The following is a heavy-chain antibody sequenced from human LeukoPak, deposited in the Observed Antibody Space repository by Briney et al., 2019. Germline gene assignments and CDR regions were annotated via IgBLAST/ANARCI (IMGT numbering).Heavy chain of an antibody. CDR3: AKEGGDFWSGYYTGDY. J-gene: IGHJ4*02. CDR2: ISYDGSNK. V-gene: IGHV3-30*01. Sequence: PGRSLRLSCAASGFTFSSYAMHWVRQAPGKGLEWVAVISYDGSNKYYADSVKGRFTISRDNSKNTLYLQMNSLRAEDTAVYYCAKEGGDFWSGYYTGDYWGQGTLVTVSS. D-gene: IGHD3-3*01. CDR1: GFTFSSYA.